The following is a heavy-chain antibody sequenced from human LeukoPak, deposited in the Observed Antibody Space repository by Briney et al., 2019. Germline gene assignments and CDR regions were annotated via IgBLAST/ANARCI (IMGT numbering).Heavy chain of an antibody. CDR3: AKGAFAAAAGTHFDY. V-gene: IGHV3-7*01. CDR2: IKQDGSDR. J-gene: IGHJ4*02. D-gene: IGHD6-13*01. Sequence: GGSLRLSCGVSGFSVSSYWMSWVRQAPGKGLEWVASIKQDGSDRYYVDSVRGRFTISRDNAKNSLYLQMNSLRAEDTAVYYCAKGAFAAAAGTHFDYWGQGTLVTVSS. CDR1: GFSVSSYW.